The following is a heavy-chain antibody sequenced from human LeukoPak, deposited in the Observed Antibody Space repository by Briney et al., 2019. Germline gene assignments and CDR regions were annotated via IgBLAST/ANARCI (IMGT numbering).Heavy chain of an antibody. CDR1: GGSISSYY. CDR3: ARSRYDILTGLLGHFDY. D-gene: IGHD3-9*01. CDR2: IYYSGST. J-gene: IGHJ4*02. Sequence: SSETLSLTCTVSGGSISSYYWSWIRQPPGKGLEWIGYIYYSGSTNYNPSLKSRVTMSVDTSKNQFSLELSSVTAADTAVYYCARSRYDILTGLLGHFDYWGQGTLVTVSS. V-gene: IGHV4-59*01.